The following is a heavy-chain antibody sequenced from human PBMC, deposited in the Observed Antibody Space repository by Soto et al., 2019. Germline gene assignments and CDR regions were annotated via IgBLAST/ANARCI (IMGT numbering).Heavy chain of an antibody. J-gene: IGHJ4*01. Sequence: SETLSLTYTVSRGSISSGTNYWAWIRQPPGKGLEWIANIYYSGSTFYNPSLKSRVTISLDTSKNQFSLKLRSVTAADTAVYYCARHEAGWYFD. CDR3: ARHEAGWYFD. D-gene: IGHD6-25*01. V-gene: IGHV4-39*01. CDR2: IYYSGST. CDR1: RGSISSGTNY.